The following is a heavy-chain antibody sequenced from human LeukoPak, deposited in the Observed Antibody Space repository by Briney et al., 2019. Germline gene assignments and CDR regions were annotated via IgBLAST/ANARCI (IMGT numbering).Heavy chain of an antibody. Sequence: GGSLRLSCAASGFTFSSYAMSWVRQAPGKGLEWVSVISGSGGSTYYADSVKGRFTISRDNSKNTLYLQMNSLRAEDTAVYYCAKSPLVYGDPYYFDYWGQGTLVTVSS. V-gene: IGHV3-23*01. D-gene: IGHD4-17*01. J-gene: IGHJ4*02. CDR3: AKSPLVYGDPYYFDY. CDR2: ISGSGGST. CDR1: GFTFSSYA.